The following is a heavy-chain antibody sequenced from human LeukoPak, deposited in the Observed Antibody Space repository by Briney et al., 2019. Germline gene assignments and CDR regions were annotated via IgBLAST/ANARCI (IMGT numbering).Heavy chain of an antibody. CDR1: GGTFSSYA. J-gene: IGHJ6*03. CDR2: IIPIFGTA. Sequence: ASVKVSCKASGGTFSSYAISWVRQAPGQGLEWMGGIIPIFGTANYAQKFQGRVTITADESTSTAYMELSSLRSEDTAVYYCARVPVGATFYYYYYMDVWGKGTTVTVSS. D-gene: IGHD1-26*01. CDR3: ARVPVGATFYYYYYMDV. V-gene: IGHV1-69*13.